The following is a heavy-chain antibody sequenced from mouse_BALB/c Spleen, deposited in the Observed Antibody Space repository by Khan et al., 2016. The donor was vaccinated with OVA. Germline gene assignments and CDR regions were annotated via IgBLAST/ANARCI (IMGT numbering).Heavy chain of an antibody. CDR3: ARHNYGPFAY. CDR1: GFTFSTYA. D-gene: IGHD1-1*01. V-gene: IGHV5-9-3*01. CDR2: ISSGGDYT. J-gene: IGHJ3*01. Sequence: EVELVESGGGLVKPGGPLKLSCAASGFTFSTYAMSWVRQTPEKRLEWVATISSGGDYTYYPDSVKGRFTISRDNAKNTLYLQMNSLRSEDTAMYYCARHNYGPFAYWGQGTLFTVSA.